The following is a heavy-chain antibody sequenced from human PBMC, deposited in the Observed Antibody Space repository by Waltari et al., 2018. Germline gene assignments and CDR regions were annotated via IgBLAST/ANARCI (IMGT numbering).Heavy chain of an antibody. CDR1: GFTISPFW. V-gene: IGHV3-7*01. Sequence: EVQVVESGGGLVQPGGSLSPPCPASGFTISPFWMSWVRQAPGKGPEYVANINEDGSGKYYVDSVKGRFSISRDNAKNSVFLEMNSLRAEDTAMYYCVRGVDSWGQGTLVTVSS. J-gene: IGHJ4*02. CDR3: VRGVDS. CDR2: INEDGSGK.